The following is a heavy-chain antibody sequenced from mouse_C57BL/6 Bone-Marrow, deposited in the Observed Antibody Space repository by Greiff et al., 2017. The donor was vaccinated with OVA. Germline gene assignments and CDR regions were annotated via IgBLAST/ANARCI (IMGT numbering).Heavy chain of an antibody. D-gene: IGHD1-1*01. Sequence: VQLQQSGAELAKPGASVKLSCKASGYTFTSYWMHWVKQRPGQGLEWIGYINPSSGYTKYNQKFKYKATLTADKYSSTAYMQLSSLTYDDSSVDYCAKLRHFDDWGQGTTLTVSS. J-gene: IGHJ2*01. V-gene: IGHV1-7*01. CDR1: GYTFTSYW. CDR2: INPSSGYT. CDR3: AKLRHFDD.